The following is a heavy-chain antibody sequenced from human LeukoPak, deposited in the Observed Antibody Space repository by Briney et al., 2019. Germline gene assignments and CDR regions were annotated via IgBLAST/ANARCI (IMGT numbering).Heavy chain of an antibody. Sequence: ASVNVSCKASGYTFTGYYMHWVRQAPGQGLEWMGWISPNSGGTNYAQKFQGRVTMTRDTSISTAYMELSRLRSDDTAVYYCARDLGAVAGQFWFDPWGQGTLVTVSS. CDR1: GYTFTGYY. CDR2: ISPNSGGT. J-gene: IGHJ5*02. D-gene: IGHD6-19*01. CDR3: ARDLGAVAGQFWFDP. V-gene: IGHV1-2*02.